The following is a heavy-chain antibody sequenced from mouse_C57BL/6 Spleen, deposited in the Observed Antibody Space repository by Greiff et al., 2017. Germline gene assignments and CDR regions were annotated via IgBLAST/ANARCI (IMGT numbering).Heavy chain of an antibody. CDR2: IYPGDGDT. D-gene: IGHD4-1*01. CDR3: ARSCPWDYFDY. CDR1: GYAFSSSW. V-gene: IGHV1-82*01. Sequence: VKLMESGPELVKPGASVKISCKASGYAFSSSWMNWVKQRPGKGLEWIGRIYPGDGDTNYNGKFKGKATLTADKSSSTAYMQLSSLTSEDSAVYFCARSCPWDYFDYWGQGTTLTVSS. J-gene: IGHJ2*01.